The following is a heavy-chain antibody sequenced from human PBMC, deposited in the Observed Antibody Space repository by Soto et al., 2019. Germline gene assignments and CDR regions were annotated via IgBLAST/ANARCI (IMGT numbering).Heavy chain of an antibody. J-gene: IGHJ4*02. D-gene: IGHD2-8*01. CDR3: ARGGGYCTPTSCAIDS. V-gene: IGHV3-23*01. CDR1: RFDFSSYE. CDR2: VSLTGDRT. Sequence: GSLRLSCVASRFDFSSYEMSWVRQAAGKGLEWVSRVSLTGDRTNYAGSVKGRFTVSRDNFKNALYLEMDSLRPDDTAIYYCARGGGYCTPTSCAIDSWGRGTQVTVSS.